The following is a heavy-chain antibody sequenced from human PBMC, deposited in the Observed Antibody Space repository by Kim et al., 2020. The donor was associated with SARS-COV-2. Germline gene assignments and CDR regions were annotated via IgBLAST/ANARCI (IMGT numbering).Heavy chain of an antibody. CDR3: AKCHAPYRSDLAMYNWFDP. Sequence: GGSLRLSCADSGFTISNNAMTWVRQAPGKGLECLAVITASSDRAYYADSVKGRFTISRDNSKNMLYLQMNSLTAEDTAVYYCAKCHAPYRSDLAMYNWFDPWGQGTPVTVSS. J-gene: IGHJ5*02. V-gene: IGHV3-23*01. CDR2: ITASSDRA. CDR1: GFTISNNA. D-gene: IGHD1-20*01.